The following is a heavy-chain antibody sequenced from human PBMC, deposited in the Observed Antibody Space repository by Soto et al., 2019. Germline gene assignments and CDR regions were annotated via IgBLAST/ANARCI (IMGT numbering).Heavy chain of an antibody. D-gene: IGHD2-15*01. CDR1: GDTFTSYY. CDR2: INPNGGST. Sequence: ASVKVSCKAPGDTFTSYYMHWVRQAPGHGLEWMGVINPNGGSTRFAQKFQGRVTMTSDTSTSTVYMELRGLTSEDTAVYYCARGRGGYCSGGICYRFLDPWGQGTLVTVSS. J-gene: IGHJ5*02. V-gene: IGHV1-46*01. CDR3: ARGRGGYCSGGICYRFLDP.